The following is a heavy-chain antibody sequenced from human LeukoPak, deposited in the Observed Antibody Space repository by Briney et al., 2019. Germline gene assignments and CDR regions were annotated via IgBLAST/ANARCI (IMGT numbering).Heavy chain of an antibody. CDR1: GGSFSGYY. D-gene: IGHD5-18*01. J-gene: IGHJ4*02. Sequence: SETLSLTCAVYGGSFSGYYRSWIRQPPGKGLEWIGEINHSGSTNYNPSLKSRVTISVDTSKNQFSLKLSSVTAADTAVYYCALQLWLTAFDYWGQGTLVTVSS. V-gene: IGHV4-34*01. CDR2: INHSGST. CDR3: ALQLWLTAFDY.